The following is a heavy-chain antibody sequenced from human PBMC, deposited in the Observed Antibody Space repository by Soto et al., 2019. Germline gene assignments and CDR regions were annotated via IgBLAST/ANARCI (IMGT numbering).Heavy chain of an antibody. V-gene: IGHV3-30-3*01. D-gene: IGHD2-15*01. CDR2: ISFDGSNK. Sequence: QVQLVESGGDVVQPGRSLRLSCAASGFTFSIYAMHWVRQAPGKGLEWVAIISFDGSNKYYADSVKGRFSISRDNSKNTLYLQMNSLRAEDTAVYYCARGGYCSGGTCYNYWYFDLWGRGTLVTVSS. J-gene: IGHJ2*01. CDR1: GFTFSIYA. CDR3: ARGGYCSGGTCYNYWYFDL.